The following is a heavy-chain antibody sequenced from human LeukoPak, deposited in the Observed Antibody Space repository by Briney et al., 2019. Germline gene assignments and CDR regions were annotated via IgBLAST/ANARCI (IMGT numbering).Heavy chain of an antibody. CDR1: GLTVSNHW. Sequence: GSLRLSCVASGLTVSNHWMSWVRQAPGKGLEWVANIREERGQEYYVDSVKGRFTISKNSTKNSLYLQMNSLRAEDTAVYYCARGKDTAREYYLDYWGQGTLVTVSS. D-gene: IGHD5-18*01. CDR2: IREERGQE. V-gene: IGHV3-7*03. CDR3: ARGKDTAREYYLDY. J-gene: IGHJ4*02.